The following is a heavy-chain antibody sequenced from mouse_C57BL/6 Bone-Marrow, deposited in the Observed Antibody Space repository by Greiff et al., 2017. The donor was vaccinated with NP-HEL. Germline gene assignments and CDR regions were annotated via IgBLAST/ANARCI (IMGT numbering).Heavy chain of an antibody. J-gene: IGHJ2*01. CDR3: AREGDSSGYLGFDY. V-gene: IGHV1-55*01. CDR1: GYTFTSYW. Sequence: VQLQQSRAELVKPGASVKMSCKASGYTFTSYWITWVKQRPGQGLEWIGDIYPGSGSTNYNEKFKSKATLTVYTSSSTAYMQLSSLTSADSAVYYCAREGDSSGYLGFDYWGHGTTLTVSS. CDR2: IYPGSGST. D-gene: IGHD3-2*02.